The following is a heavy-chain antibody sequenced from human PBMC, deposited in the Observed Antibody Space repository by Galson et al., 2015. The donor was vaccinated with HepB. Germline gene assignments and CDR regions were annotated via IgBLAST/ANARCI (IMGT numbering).Heavy chain of an antibody. CDR1: GFPFQNYA. CDR3: ARGTGGRARETTGGWIDP. CDR2: ISFDGVSK. V-gene: IGHV3-30-3*01. Sequence: SLRLSCAASGFPFQNYAMHWLRQAPGKGLEWVAVISFDGVSKFYADSLKGRFSISRDNSRNTLYLQMNSLRTDDTSVYYCARGTGGRARETTGGWIDPWGQGTLVTVSS. J-gene: IGHJ5*02. D-gene: IGHD7-27*01.